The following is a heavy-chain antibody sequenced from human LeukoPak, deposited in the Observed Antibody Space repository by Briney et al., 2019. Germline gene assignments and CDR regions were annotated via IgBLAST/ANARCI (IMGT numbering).Heavy chain of an antibody. CDR2: ISYDGSNK. Sequence: GGSLRLSCAASGFTFSSYAMHWVRQAPGNGLEWVAVISYDGSNKYYADSVKGRFTISRDNSKNTLYLQMNSLRAEDTAVYYCARDLGGPSRRYYYYGMDVWGQGTTVTVSS. V-gene: IGHV3-30-3*01. J-gene: IGHJ6*02. CDR3: ARDLGGPSRRYYYYGMDV. CDR1: GFTFSSYA. D-gene: IGHD3-16*01.